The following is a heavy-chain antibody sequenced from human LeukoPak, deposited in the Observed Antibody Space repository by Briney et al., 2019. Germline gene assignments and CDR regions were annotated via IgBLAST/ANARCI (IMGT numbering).Heavy chain of an antibody. CDR2: IYTSGST. J-gene: IGHJ5*02. CDR1: GGSFSGYY. D-gene: IGHD3-22*01. Sequence: SETLSLTCAVYGGSFSGYYWSWIRQPAGKGLEWIGRIYTSGSTNYNPSLKSRVTISVDTSKNQFSLKLSSVTAADTAVYYCARDLTHYDSSGYYSIGGFDPWGQGTLVTVSS. V-gene: IGHV4-4*07. CDR3: ARDLTHYDSSGYYSIGGFDP.